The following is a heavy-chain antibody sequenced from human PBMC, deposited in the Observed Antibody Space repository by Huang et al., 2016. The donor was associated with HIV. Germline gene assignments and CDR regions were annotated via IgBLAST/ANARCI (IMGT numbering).Heavy chain of an antibody. CDR1: GGSISSHY. D-gene: IGHD6-19*01. J-gene: IGHJ4*02. CDR3: ARADIPVAGYFDY. Sequence: QVQLQESGPGLVKPSETLSLTCTVSGGSISSHYWSWIRPPPGKGLEWIGSIYYSGSTNQNPSLKSRVTISVDTSKNQFSLKLSSVTAADTAVYYCARADIPVAGYFDYWGQGTLVTVSS. V-gene: IGHV4-59*11. CDR2: IYYSGST.